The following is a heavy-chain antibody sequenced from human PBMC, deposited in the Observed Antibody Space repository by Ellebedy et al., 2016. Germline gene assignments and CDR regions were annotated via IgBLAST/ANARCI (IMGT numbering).Heavy chain of an antibody. D-gene: IGHD4-23*01. CDR3: TTLSRWSASY. CDR2: IFGAGT. J-gene: IGHJ4*02. V-gene: IGHV3-66*01. Sequence: GESLKISCAASEFPVSSSYLTWVRQAPGKGLEWISLIFGAGTSYADSVKGRFTISRDNSKNTLYLQMNSLRVEDTAVYYCTTLSRWSASYWGQGTLVIVSS. CDR1: EFPVSSSY.